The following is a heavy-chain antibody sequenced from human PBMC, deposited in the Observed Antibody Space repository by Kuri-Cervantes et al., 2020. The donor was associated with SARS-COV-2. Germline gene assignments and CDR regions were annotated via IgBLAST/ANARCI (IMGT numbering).Heavy chain of an antibody. D-gene: IGHD2-21*02. J-gene: IGHJ6*02. CDR1: GFTFSSYG. CDR3: AKARGVTATFHFYYYGMDV. CDR2: ISYDGSNK. Sequence: GGSLRLSCAASGFTFSSYGMHWVHQAPGKGLEWVAVISYDGSNKYYADSVKGRFTISRDNSKNTLYLQMNGLRADDTAVYYCAKARGVTATFHFYYYGMDVWGQGTTVTVSS. V-gene: IGHV3-30*18.